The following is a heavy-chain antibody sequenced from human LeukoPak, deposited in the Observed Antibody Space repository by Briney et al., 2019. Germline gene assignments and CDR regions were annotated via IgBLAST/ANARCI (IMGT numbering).Heavy chain of an antibody. D-gene: IGHD6-19*01. J-gene: IGHJ4*02. V-gene: IGHV3-43D*03. CDR2: ISWDGGST. CDR1: GFTFDDYA. CDR3: AKDSAAVARQFDY. Sequence: GGSLRLSCAASGFTFDDYAMHWVRQAPGKGLEWVSLISWDGGSTYYADSVKGRFTISRDNSKNSLYLQMNSLRAEDNALYYCAKDSAAVARQFDYWGQGTLVTVSS.